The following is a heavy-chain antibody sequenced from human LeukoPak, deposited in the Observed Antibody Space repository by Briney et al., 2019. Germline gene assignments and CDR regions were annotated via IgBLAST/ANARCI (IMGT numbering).Heavy chain of an antibody. CDR3: ARVPKWLVVYYGVDV. J-gene: IGHJ6*02. V-gene: IGHV3-66*01. CDR1: GFTVSSNY. CDR2: IYSGGST. D-gene: IGHD6-19*01. Sequence: PGGSLRLSCAASGFTVSSNYMSWVRQAPGKGLEWVSVIYSGGSTYYADSVKGRFTITRDNSKNTLYLQMNSLRAEDTAVYYCARVPKWLVVYYGVDVWGQGTTVTVSS.